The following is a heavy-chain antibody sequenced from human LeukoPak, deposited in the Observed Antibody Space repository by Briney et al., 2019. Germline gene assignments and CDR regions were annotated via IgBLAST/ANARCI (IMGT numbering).Heavy chain of an antibody. J-gene: IGHJ6*03. CDR2: IYTSGST. D-gene: IGHD4-11*01. CDR1: GGSISGYY. Sequence: PSETLSLTCTVSGGSISGYYWSWIRQPAGKGLEWIGRIYTSGSTNYNPSLKSRVTMSVDTSRNQFSLKLSSVTAADTAVYYCASNTVSYYYYYMDVWGKGTTVTVSS. CDR3: ASNTVSYYYYYMDV. V-gene: IGHV4-4*07.